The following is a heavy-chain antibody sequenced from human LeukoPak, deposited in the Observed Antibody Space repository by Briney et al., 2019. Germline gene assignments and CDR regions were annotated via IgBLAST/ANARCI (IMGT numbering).Heavy chain of an antibody. D-gene: IGHD3-10*01. CDR1: GGSISSSSYY. CDR3: AREGLLWFGDRGEAFDP. Sequence: NPSETLSLTCTVSGGSISSSSYYWGWIRQPPGKGLEWIGSIYYSGSTYYNPSLKSRVTISVDTSKNQFSLKLSSVTAADTAVYYCAREGLLWFGDRGEAFDPWGQGTLVTVSS. J-gene: IGHJ5*02. CDR2: IYYSGST. V-gene: IGHV4-39*02.